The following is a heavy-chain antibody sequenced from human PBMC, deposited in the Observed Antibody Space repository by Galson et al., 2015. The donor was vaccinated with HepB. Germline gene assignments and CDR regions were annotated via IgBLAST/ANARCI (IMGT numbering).Heavy chain of an antibody. Sequence: SLRLSCAASGFTFSSYAMSWVRQAPGKGLEWVSLIRSRSSGETTYYANSVKCRFTISRDNSKNTLYLQMNSLKAEDTAVYYCAKSGSSWYWEYWGQRTLVTVSS. J-gene: IGHJ4*02. CDR1: GFTFSSYA. CDR3: AKSGSSWYWEY. CDR2: IRSRSSGETT. V-gene: IGHV3-23*01. D-gene: IGHD6-13*01.